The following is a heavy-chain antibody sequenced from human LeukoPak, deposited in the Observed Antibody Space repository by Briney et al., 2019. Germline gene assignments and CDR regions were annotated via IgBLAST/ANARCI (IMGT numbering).Heavy chain of an antibody. CDR3: ARDHLWFGELSYYFDY. J-gene: IGHJ4*02. CDR1: GFTFSSYG. D-gene: IGHD3-10*01. CDR2: IRYDGSNK. V-gene: IGHV3-30*02. Sequence: GGSLRLSCAASGFTFSSYGMHWVRQAPGKGLEWVAFIRYDGSNKYYADSVKGRFTISRDNSKNTLYLQMNSLRAEDTAVYYCARDHLWFGELSYYFDYWGQGTLVTVSS.